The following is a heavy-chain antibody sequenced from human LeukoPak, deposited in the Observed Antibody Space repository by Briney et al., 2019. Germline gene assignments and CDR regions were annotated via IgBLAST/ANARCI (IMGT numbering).Heavy chain of an antibody. CDR2: INPNSGNT. CDR3: ARAPPISGHDY. D-gene: IGHD3-10*01. Sequence: VASVKVSCKASGFTFTDYYMHWVRQAPGQGLEWMGWINPNSGNTGYAQKFQGRVTMTRNTSISTAYMELSSLRSEDTAVYYCARAPPISGHDYWGQGTLVTVSS. V-gene: IGHV1-8*02. J-gene: IGHJ4*02. CDR1: GFTFTDYY.